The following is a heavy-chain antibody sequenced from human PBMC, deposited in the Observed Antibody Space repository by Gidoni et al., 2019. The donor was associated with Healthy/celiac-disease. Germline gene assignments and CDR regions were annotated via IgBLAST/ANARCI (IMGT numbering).Heavy chain of an antibody. V-gene: IGHV3-49*04. CDR3: TTVIVVVPAPDQDPTNWFDP. CDR2: IRSKAYGGTT. J-gene: IGHJ5*02. CDR1: GFTFGDYA. Sequence: EVQLVESGGGLVQPGRSLRLSCTASGFTFGDYAMSWVRQAPGKGLEWVGFIRSKAYGGTTEYAASVKGRFTISRDDSKSIAYLQMNSLKTEDTAVYYCTTVIVVVPAPDQDPTNWFDPWGQGTLVTVSS. D-gene: IGHD2-2*01.